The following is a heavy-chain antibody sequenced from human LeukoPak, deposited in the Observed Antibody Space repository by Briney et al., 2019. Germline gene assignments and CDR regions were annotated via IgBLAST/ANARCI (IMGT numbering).Heavy chain of an antibody. CDR3: ARTVTTPALDY. V-gene: IGHV4-34*01. CDR1: GGSFSGYY. Sequence: SETLSLTCAVYGGSFSGYYWSWIRQPPGKGLEWIGEINHSCSTNYPPSLKSRVPISVDTPKNQFSLKVSSVTAADTAVYYCARTVTTPALDYWGQGTLVTVSS. J-gene: IGHJ4*02. D-gene: IGHD4-11*01. CDR2: INHSCST.